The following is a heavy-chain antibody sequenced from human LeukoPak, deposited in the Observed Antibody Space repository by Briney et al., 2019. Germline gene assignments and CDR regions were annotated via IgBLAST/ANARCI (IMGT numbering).Heavy chain of an antibody. CDR1: GFSFSSEN. CDR3: ARGLGSSWLYR. D-gene: IGHD6-13*01. V-gene: IGHV3-48*02. Sequence: GGSLRLSCAASGFSFSSENMNWVRQAPGKGPEWLSYISGSGSPVSYADSVKGRFTISRDNAKNLLSLHMISLRDEDTAVYYCARGLGSSWLYRWGQGTLVTVSS. J-gene: IGHJ4*02. CDR2: ISGSGSPV.